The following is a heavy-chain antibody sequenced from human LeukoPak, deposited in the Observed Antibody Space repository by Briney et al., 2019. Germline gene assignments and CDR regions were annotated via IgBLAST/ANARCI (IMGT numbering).Heavy chain of an antibody. Sequence: ASVKVYWEASRDTLTGYYMHWARQAPGKGLKWIGRINPNSGGTNYAQKLQGRVSMTRDTSISTAYMELSRLRAEDTAVYYCASSNGYYDSSGYYLYYFDYWGQGTLVTVSS. CDR1: RDTLTGYY. CDR3: ASSNGYYDSSGYYLYYFDY. CDR2: INPNSGGT. V-gene: IGHV1-2*06. D-gene: IGHD3-22*01. J-gene: IGHJ4*02.